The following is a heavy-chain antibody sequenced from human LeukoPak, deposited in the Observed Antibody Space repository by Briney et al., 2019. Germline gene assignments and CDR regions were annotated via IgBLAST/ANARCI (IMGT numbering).Heavy chain of an antibody. CDR1: GYTFTSYG. J-gene: IGHJ6*02. Sequence: ASVKVSRKASGYTFTSYGISWVRQAPGQGLEWMGWISAYNGNTNYAQKLQGRVTMTTDTSTSTAYMELRSLRSDDTAVYYCARDIVVVTATFYYYYYGMDVWGQGTTVTVS. V-gene: IGHV1-18*01. CDR2: ISAYNGNT. D-gene: IGHD2-21*02. CDR3: ARDIVVVTATFYYYYYGMDV.